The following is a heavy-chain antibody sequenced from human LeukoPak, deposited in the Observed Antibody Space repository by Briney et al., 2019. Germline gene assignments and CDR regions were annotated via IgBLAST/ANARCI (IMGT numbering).Heavy chain of an antibody. CDR2: ISGSGGKT. D-gene: IGHD2-21*02. V-gene: IGHV3-23*01. CDR3: AKDPIVFNSGDYYLGAFNI. CDR1: GFTFSSFA. J-gene: IGHJ3*02. Sequence: GGSLTLSCAASGFTFSSFALNWVRQAPGKGPEWVSAISGSGGKTWYADPVKGRFTISRDDSKNTLYLQMNSLRAEDTAVYYCAKDPIVFNSGDYYLGAFNIWGQGTMVTVSS.